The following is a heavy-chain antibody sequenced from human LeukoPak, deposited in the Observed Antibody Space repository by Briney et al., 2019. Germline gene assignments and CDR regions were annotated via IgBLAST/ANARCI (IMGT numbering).Heavy chain of an antibody. D-gene: IGHD6-13*01. CDR1: GGSISSYS. J-gene: IGHJ6*02. V-gene: IGHV4-34*01. CDR3: ARGEGHSSSWYGLDESDYGMDV. Sequence: PSETLSLTCTVSGGSISSYSWTWIRQPPGKGLEWIGEINHSGSTNYNPSLKSRVTISIDTSKNQFSLKLTSVTAADTAVYYCARGEGHSSSWYGLDESDYGMDVWGQGTTVTVSS. CDR2: INHSGST.